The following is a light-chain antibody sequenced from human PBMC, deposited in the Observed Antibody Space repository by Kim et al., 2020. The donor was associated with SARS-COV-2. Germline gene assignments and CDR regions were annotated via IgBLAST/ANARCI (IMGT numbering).Light chain of an antibody. CDR2: GKN. V-gene: IGLV3-19*01. CDR3: NSRDSNDNVV. J-gene: IGLJ2*01. CDR1: SLRSYY. Sequence: SSELTQDSAVSVALGQTVRITCQGDSLRSYYATWYQQKPGQAPILVIYGKNNRPSGIPDRFSGSSSGNTASLTITGPQAGDEADYYCNSRDSNDNVVFGG.